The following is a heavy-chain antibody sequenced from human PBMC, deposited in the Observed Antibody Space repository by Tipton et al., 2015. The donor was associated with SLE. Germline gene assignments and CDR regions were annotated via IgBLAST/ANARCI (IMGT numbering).Heavy chain of an antibody. D-gene: IGHD2-2*02. CDR2: MHYSGSS. Sequence: TLSLTCTVSGGSISSRSHFWGWIRQPPGKGLGWIGTMHYSGSSYRNPSLKSRVSISVDTSKNQLSLRLNSVTAADTAVYYCGTIDYTTSPDIHWGQGTLVTVSS. CDR3: GTIDYTTSPDIH. CDR1: GGSISSRSHF. J-gene: IGHJ4*02. V-gene: IGHV4-39*07.